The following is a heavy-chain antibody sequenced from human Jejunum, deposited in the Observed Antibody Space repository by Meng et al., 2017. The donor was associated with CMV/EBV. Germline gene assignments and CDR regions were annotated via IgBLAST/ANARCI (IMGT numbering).Heavy chain of an antibody. CDR3: ASHKDGYNPFDY. D-gene: IGHD5-24*01. CDR2: ISSTNGDI. Sequence: VQRVEYGGGLVKPGGSLRLSWAASGLPFNSYSMNWVRQAPGKGLEWVSSISSTNGDIYYADSVKGRFTISRDNAKNSLYLQMNNLRVEDTAVYYCASHKDGYNPFDYWGQGTLVTVSS. V-gene: IGHV3-21*01. J-gene: IGHJ4*02. CDR1: GLPFNSYS.